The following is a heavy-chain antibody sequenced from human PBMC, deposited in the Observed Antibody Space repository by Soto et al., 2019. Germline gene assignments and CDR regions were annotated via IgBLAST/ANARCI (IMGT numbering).Heavy chain of an antibody. CDR3: ATDGHLRLGGLTNFDS. V-gene: IGHV1-24*01. D-gene: IGHD3-16*01. Sequence: ASVKVSCKVSGYTLTELSMHWVRQAPGKGLEWMGGFDPEDGETIYAQKFQGRVTMTEDTSTDTAYMELSSLRSEDTAVYYCATDGHLRLGGLTNFDSWGKGTLVTVP. CDR2: FDPEDGET. CDR1: GYTLTELS. J-gene: IGHJ4*02.